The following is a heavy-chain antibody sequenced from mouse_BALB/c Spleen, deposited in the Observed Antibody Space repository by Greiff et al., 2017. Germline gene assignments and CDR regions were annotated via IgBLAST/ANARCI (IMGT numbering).Heavy chain of an antibody. CDR1: GYAFTSYN. D-gene: IGHD2-2*01. CDR2: IDPYNGGT. V-gene: IGHV1S135*01. J-gene: IGHJ3*01. Sequence: VQLQQSGPELVKPGASVKVSCTASGYAFTSYNMYWVKQSHGKSLEWIGYIDPYNGGTSYNQKFKGKATLTVDTSSSTAYMHLNSLTSEDSAGYCCARGYEGFAYWGQGTLVTVSA. CDR3: ARGYEGFAY.